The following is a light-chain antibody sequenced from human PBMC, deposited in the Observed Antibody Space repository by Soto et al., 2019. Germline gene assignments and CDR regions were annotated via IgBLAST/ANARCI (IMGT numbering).Light chain of an antibody. Sequence: EIVLTQSPGTLSLSPGERGTLSCRASQSISSSYLAWYQQKPGQAPRLLIYAASSRATGIPDRFSGSGSGTDFTLTISRLEPEDFALYYCQQYGSSPWTFGQRTKVEIK. V-gene: IGKV3-20*01. J-gene: IGKJ1*01. CDR3: QQYGSSPWT. CDR2: AAS. CDR1: QSISSSY.